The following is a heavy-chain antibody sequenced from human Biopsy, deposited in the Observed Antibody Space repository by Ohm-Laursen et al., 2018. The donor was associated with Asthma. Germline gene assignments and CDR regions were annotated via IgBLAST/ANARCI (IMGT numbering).Heavy chain of an antibody. J-gene: IGHJ4*02. V-gene: IGHV1-69*13. Sequence: ASVKASCKSLGGTFNTYVIGWVRQAPGQGLEWMGGINSVFGTTTYPQKFQDRVTITADDSTCTVYMELSSLRSEDTAVYYCARKAGSCISRTCYSLDFWGQGTLVTVSS. D-gene: IGHD2-2*01. CDR3: ARKAGSCISRTCYSLDF. CDR1: GGTFNTYV. CDR2: INSVFGTT.